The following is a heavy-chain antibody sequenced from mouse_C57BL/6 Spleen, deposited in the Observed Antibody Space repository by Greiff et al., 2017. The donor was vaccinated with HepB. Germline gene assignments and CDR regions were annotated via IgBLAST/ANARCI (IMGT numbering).Heavy chain of an antibody. CDR2: IDPETGGT. CDR3: TPYYYGSSTFAS. V-gene: IGHV1-15*01. Sequence: QVQLQQSGAELVRPGASVTLSCKASGYTFTDYEMHWVKQTPVHGLEWIGAIDPETGGTAYNQKFKGKAILTADKSSSTAYMELRSLTSEDSAVYYCTPYYYGSSTFASWGQGTLVTVSA. D-gene: IGHD1-1*01. CDR1: GYTFTDYE. J-gene: IGHJ3*01.